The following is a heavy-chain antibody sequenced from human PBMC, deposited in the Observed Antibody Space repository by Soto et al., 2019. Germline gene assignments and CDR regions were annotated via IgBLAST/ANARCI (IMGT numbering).Heavy chain of an antibody. D-gene: IGHD6-19*01. J-gene: IGHJ4*02. V-gene: IGHV3-21*01. CDR3: ARAPGYSSGWLDY. CDR2: ISPSSSYI. CDR1: GFTFTSYT. Sequence: VGSLRLSCAASGFTFTSYTMNWVRQAPGKGLEWVSSISPSSSYIYYADSVKGRFTISRDNAKNPLYLQMNSLRAEDTALYYCARAPGYSSGWLDYWGQGTLVTVSS.